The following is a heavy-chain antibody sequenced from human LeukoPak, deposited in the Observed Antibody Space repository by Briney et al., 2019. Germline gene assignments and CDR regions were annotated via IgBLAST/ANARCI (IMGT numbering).Heavy chain of an antibody. V-gene: IGHV4-34*01. D-gene: IGHD3-10*01. CDR3: ARGPITMVRGVTMIFNYYYYGMDV. CDR1: GGSFSGYY. Sequence: SETLSLTCAVYGGSFSGYYWSWIRQPPGKGLEWIGEINHSGSTNYNPSLKSRVTISVDTSKNQFSLKLSSVTAADTAVYYCARGPITMVRGVTMIFNYYYYGMDVWGQGTTVTVSS. J-gene: IGHJ6*02. CDR2: INHSGST.